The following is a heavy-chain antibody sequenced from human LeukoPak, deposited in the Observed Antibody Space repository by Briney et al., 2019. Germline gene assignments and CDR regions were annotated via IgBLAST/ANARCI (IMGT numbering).Heavy chain of an antibody. D-gene: IGHD6-13*01. CDR2: IYTSGST. J-gene: IGHJ1*01. CDR1: GGSISGYY. V-gene: IGHV4-4*07. CDR3: ARVGSSYFQH. Sequence: SESVSLTCTVSGGSISGYYWSWIRQPAGKGLEWIGRIYTSGSTNYNPSLKSRVTMSVDTSKNQFSLKLSSVTAADTAVYYCARVGSSYFQHWGQGTLVTVSS.